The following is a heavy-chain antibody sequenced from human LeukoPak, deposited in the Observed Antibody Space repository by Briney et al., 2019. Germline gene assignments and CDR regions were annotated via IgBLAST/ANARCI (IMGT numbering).Heavy chain of an antibody. V-gene: IGHV3-7*01. J-gene: IGHJ4*02. CDR1: GFTFSSYW. CDR2: IKQDGSEK. D-gene: IGHD3-3*01. Sequence: GGSLRLSCAASGFTFSSYWMSWVRQAPGKGLEWVANIKQDGSEKYYVDSVKGRFTISRDNAKNSLYLQMNSLRAEDTAVYYCARDWGDYDFWSGYYTGTRYFDYWGQGTLVTVSS. CDR3: ARDWGDYDFWSGYYTGTRYFDY.